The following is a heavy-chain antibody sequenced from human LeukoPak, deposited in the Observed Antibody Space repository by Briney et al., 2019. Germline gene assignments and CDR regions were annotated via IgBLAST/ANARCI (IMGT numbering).Heavy chain of an antibody. CDR3: ARDGGSGDYSASGPLP. Sequence: QPGGSLRLSCAASGFTFSSYEMNWVRQAPGKGLEWVSYISSSGSTIYYADSVKGRFTISRDNAKNSLYLQMHSLRAEDTAVYYCARDGGSGDYSASGPLPWGQGTLVTVSS. J-gene: IGHJ5*02. D-gene: IGHD3-10*01. V-gene: IGHV3-48*03. CDR1: GFTFSSYE. CDR2: ISSSGSTI.